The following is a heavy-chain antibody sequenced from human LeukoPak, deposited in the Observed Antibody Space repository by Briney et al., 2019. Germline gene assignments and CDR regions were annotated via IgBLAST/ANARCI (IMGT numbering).Heavy chain of an antibody. D-gene: IGHD2-15*01. V-gene: IGHV3-73*01. CDR3: SASLKTYCSGGKCHSDYYYYGMDV. Sequence: GGSLRLSCAASGFTFSGSAIHWVRQASGKGLEWVGRIRSKANSYATAYAASVKGRFTISRDDSKNTAFLQINALKTEDSAVYYCSASLKTYCSGGKCHSDYYYYGMDVWGQGTTVTVSS. CDR2: IRSKANSYAT. CDR1: GFTFSGSA. J-gene: IGHJ6*02.